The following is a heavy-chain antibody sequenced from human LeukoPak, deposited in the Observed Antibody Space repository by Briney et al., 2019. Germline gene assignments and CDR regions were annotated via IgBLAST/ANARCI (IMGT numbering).Heavy chain of an antibody. J-gene: IGHJ4*02. Sequence: ASVKVSCKASGYSFTGYYMHWVRQAPGQGLEWMGWINPYSGGTNYAQKFQGRVTMTRDTSISTAYMELSRLRSDDTAVYYCVRDRTKYCSSTSCPLDYGGQGTLVTVSS. CDR3: VRDRTKYCSSTSCPLDY. CDR2: INPYSGGT. V-gene: IGHV1-2*02. CDR1: GYSFTGYY. D-gene: IGHD2-2*01.